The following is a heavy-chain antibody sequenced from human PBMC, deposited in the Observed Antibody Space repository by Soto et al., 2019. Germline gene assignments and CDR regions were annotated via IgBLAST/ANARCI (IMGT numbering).Heavy chain of an antibody. CDR1: GFIFDNYA. D-gene: IGHD3-22*01. CDR3: AKGRYFDSSGGCANY. V-gene: IGHV3-23*01. Sequence: EVKLLESGGGLIPPGASARLSCITSGFIFDNYAMSWVRQSPGRGLEWVAAISGSGHATYYTQSVQGRFIISRDKSKKTLFLQMNNLRAEDTAVYYCAKGRYFDSSGGCANYWSLGTLVTVSS. J-gene: IGHJ4*02. CDR2: ISGSGHAT.